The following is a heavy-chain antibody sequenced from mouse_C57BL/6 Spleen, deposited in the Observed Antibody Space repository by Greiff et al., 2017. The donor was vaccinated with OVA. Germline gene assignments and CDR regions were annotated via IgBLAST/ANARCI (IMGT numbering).Heavy chain of an antibody. CDR1: GYAFSSYW. D-gene: IGHD1-1*01. CDR2: IYPGDGDT. CDR3: AREGITTVVRWYFDV. V-gene: IGHV1-80*01. Sequence: QVQLQQSGAELVKPGASVKISCKASGYAFSSYWMNWVKQRPGKGLEWIGQIYPGDGDTNYNGKFKGKATLTADKSSSTAYMQLSSLTSEDSAVYFCAREGITTVVRWYFDVWGTGTTVTVSS. J-gene: IGHJ1*03.